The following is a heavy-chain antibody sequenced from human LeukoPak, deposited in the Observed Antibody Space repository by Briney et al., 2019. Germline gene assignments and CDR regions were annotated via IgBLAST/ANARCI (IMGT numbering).Heavy chain of an antibody. CDR3: ASSHCSGNYRLFDY. Sequence: PSETLSLTCTVSGGSISSSSYYWGWIRQPPGKGLEWIGSIFYSGSTYYNPSLKSRVTISVDTSKNQFSLKLSSVTAADTAVYYCASSHCSGNYRLFDYWGQGTLVTVSS. J-gene: IGHJ4*02. V-gene: IGHV4-39*01. CDR1: GGSISSSSYY. CDR2: IFYSGST. D-gene: IGHD1-26*01.